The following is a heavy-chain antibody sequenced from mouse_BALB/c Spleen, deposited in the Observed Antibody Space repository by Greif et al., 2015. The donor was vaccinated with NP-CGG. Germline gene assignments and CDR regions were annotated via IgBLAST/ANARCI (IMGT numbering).Heavy chain of an antibody. D-gene: IGHD2-1*01. J-gene: IGHJ4*01. V-gene: IGHV2-6-7*01. CDR2: IWGDGST. Sequence: QVQLQQPGPGLVAPSQSLSITCTASGFSLTGYGVNWVRQPPGKGLEWLGMIWGDGSTDYNSALKSRLSISKDNSKSQVFLKMNSLQTDDTARYYCARGARTYGNYVSYAMDYWGQGTSVTVSS. CDR1: GFSLTGYG. CDR3: ARGARTYGNYVSYAMDY.